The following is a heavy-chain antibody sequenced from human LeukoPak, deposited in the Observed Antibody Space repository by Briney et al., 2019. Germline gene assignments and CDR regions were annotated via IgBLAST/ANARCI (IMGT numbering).Heavy chain of an antibody. D-gene: IGHD1-1*01. J-gene: IGHJ4*02. CDR1: GGSISSSSYY. CDR3: ASEVPETGTIDY. Sequence: SETLSPTCTVSGGSISSSSYYWGWLRQPPGKGLEWIGSIYYSGSTYYNPSLKSRVTISVDTSKNQFSLKLSSVTAADTAVYYCASEVPETGTIDYWGQGTLVTVSS. V-gene: IGHV4-39*07. CDR2: IYYSGST.